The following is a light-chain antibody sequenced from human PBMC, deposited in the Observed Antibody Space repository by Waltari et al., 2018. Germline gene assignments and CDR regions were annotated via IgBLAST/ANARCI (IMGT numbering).Light chain of an antibody. J-gene: IGLJ3*02. CDR2: EGT. V-gene: IGLV2-23*01. CDR1: SSDVGSYNL. Sequence: QSALTQPASVSGSPGQSITISCTGTSSDVGSYNLVSWYQHHPGKAPKLMIYEGTQRASGVSDRFSGSKSGDTASLTISGLQAEDEADYYCCSYVRDITWVFGGGTKLTVL. CDR3: CSYVRDITWV.